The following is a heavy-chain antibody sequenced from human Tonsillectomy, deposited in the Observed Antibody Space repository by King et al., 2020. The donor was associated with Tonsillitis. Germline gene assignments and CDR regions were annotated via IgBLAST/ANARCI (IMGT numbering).Heavy chain of an antibody. CDR2: TTASGGTT. V-gene: IGHV3-23*01. D-gene: IGHD5-24*01. CDR1: GFTFSNYA. Sequence: VQLLESGGGLVQPGGSLRLSCEAFGFTFSNYAMSWVRLAPEKGLEWVSATTASGGTTYYADSVTGRLTISRDNSKNTLYLQMNSLRAEDTAVYYCARDPVEMSTIPSWYFDLWGRGTLVTVSS. J-gene: IGHJ2*01. CDR3: ARDPVEMSTIPSWYFDL.